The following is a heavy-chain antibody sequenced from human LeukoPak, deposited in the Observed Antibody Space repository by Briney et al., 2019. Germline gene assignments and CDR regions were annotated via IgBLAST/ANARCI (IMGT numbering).Heavy chain of an antibody. CDR3: ATPFIAVANYYGMDV. CDR1: GYTFTSYY. D-gene: IGHD6-19*01. J-gene: IGHJ6*02. CDR2: INPSGGST. V-gene: IGHV1-46*01. Sequence: GASVKVSCKASGYTFTSYYMHWVRQAPGQGLEWMGIINPSGGSTSYAQKFQGRVTMTRDTSTSTAYMELSSLRSEDTAVYYCATPFIAVANYYGMDVRGQGTTVTVSS.